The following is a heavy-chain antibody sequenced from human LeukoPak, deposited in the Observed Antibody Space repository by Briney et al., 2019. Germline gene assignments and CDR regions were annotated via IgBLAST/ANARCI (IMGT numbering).Heavy chain of an antibody. Sequence: EASVKVSCKASGYTFTGYYMHWVRQAPGQGLEWMGWINPNSGGTNYAQEFQGRVTMTRDTSISTAYMELSRLRSDDTAVYYCARQHYYYYYMDVWGKGTTVTVSS. CDR1: GYTFTGYY. J-gene: IGHJ6*03. V-gene: IGHV1-2*02. CDR3: ARQHYYYYYMDV. CDR2: INPNSGGT.